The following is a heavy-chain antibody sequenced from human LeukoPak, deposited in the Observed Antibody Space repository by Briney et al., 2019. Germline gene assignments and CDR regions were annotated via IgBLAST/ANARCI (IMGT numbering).Heavy chain of an antibody. CDR3: ARGGTAAGYSSSWLGR. J-gene: IGHJ5*02. CDR1: GGSISSYY. CDR2: INHSGST. Sequence: SETLSLTCTVSGGSISSYYWSWIRQPPGKGLEWIGEINHSGSTNYNPSLKSRVTISVDTSKNQFSLKLSSVTAADTAVYYCARGGTAAGYSSSWLGRWGQGTLVTVSS. D-gene: IGHD6-13*01. V-gene: IGHV4-34*01.